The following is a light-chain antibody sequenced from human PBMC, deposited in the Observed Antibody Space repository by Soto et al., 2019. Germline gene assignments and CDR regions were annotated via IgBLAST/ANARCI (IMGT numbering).Light chain of an antibody. CDR2: KAS. CDR1: QSISSW. V-gene: IGKV1-5*03. Sequence: DIQMTQSPSTLSASVGDRVTVTCRASQSISSWLAWYQQKPGKAPKLLIYKASSLESGVTSRFSGSGSGTEFTLTISSLQPDDFATYYCQQYNSYSPAFGQGTKVDIK. J-gene: IGKJ1*01. CDR3: QQYNSYSPA.